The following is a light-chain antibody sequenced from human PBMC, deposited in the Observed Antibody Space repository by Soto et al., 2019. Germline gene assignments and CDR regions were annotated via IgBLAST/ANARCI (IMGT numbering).Light chain of an antibody. CDR2: LEGSGSY. J-gene: IGLJ2*01. CDR1: SGHSSYI. V-gene: IGLV4-60*02. Sequence: QSVLTQSSSASASLGSSVKLTCTLSSGHSSYIIAWHQQQPGKAPRYLMKLEGSGSYNKGSGVPDRFSGSSSGADRYLTITILQVEEEDDYYCDRWDSNSVVFGGGTKLTVL. CDR3: DRWDSNSVV.